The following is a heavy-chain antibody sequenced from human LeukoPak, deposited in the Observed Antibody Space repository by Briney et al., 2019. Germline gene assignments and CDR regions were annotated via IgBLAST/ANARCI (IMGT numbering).Heavy chain of an antibody. J-gene: IGHJ4*02. CDR2: ISSSGRST. CDR1: GLTFNNYV. CDR3: AKEVPYLDY. D-gene: IGHD1-1*01. V-gene: IGHV3-23*01. Sequence: GGSLRLSCATSGLTFNNYVMTWVRQAPEKGLEWVSSISSSGRSTYYADSVRGRFTISRDNSKNTLFLQMNTLRADDTAVYHCAKEVPYLDYWGRGTLVTVSS.